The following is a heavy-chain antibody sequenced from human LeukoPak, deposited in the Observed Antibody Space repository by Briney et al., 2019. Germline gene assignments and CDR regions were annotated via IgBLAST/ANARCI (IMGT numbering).Heavy chain of an antibody. CDR3: ATIREVWGDYYYGMDV. V-gene: IGHV3-21*01. Sequence: PGGSLRLSGAASGFTFSRYSMKWGRGGPGKGGGWVSSVSSSISYIYYADSVKGLFTISRDNAKNSLYLQMNSLRAEDTAVYYCATIREVWGDYYYGMDVWGKGTTVTVSS. J-gene: IGHJ6*04. D-gene: IGHD3-10*01. CDR1: GFTFSRYS. CDR2: VSSSISYI.